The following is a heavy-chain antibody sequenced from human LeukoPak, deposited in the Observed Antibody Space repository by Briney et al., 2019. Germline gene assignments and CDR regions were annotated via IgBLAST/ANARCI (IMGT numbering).Heavy chain of an antibody. Sequence: GRSLRLSCAASGFTFSGSAMHWVRQASGKGLEWVGRIRSKANSYATAYAASVKGRFTISRDDSKNTAYLQMNSLKTEDTAVYYCTTTHVNSSGYYYATVGGQGTLVTVSS. CDR3: TTTHVNSSGYYYATV. D-gene: IGHD3-22*01. CDR1: GFTFSGSA. CDR2: IRSKANSYAT. V-gene: IGHV3-73*01. J-gene: IGHJ4*02.